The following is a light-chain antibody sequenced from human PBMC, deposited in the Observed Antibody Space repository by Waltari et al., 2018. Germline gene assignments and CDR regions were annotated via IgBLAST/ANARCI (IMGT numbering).Light chain of an antibody. CDR1: QSVLYSSNNKNY. CDR2: WAS. V-gene: IGKV4-1*01. Sequence: DIVMTQSPDSLAVSLGERATINCKSSQSVLYSSNNKNYLAWYQQKPGQPPKLLMYWASTRESGVPDRFSGSGSGTDFTLTISSLQAEDVAVYYCQQYYSTPQTFDQGP. J-gene: IGKJ1*01. CDR3: QQYYSTPQT.